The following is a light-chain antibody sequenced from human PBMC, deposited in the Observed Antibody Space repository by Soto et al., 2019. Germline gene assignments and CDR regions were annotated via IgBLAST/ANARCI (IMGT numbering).Light chain of an antibody. CDR2: DAS. CDR3: QPRSNWPRT. CDR1: QSVSSY. V-gene: IGKV3-11*01. Sequence: EIVLTQSPATLSLSPGERATLSCRASQSVSSYLAWYQQKPGQAPRLLIYDASNRATGIPARFSGSGSGTDFTLTISSLEPEDFAVYYCQPRSNWPRTFGKGTKVEI. J-gene: IGKJ1*01.